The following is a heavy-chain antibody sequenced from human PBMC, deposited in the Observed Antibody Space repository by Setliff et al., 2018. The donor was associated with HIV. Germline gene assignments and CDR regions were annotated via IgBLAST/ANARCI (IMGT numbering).Heavy chain of an antibody. J-gene: IGHJ5*02. CDR3: ARGRRVEPAAESNWFDP. D-gene: IGHD2-2*01. Sequence: GASVKVSCKASGGTFSSFAISWVRQAPGQGLEWMGEIIPVFGTLNYAQKFQGRVTITADELTGTAYMDLTNLRPEDTAVYYCARGRRVEPAAESNWFDPWGQGTLVTV. CDR2: IIPVFGTL. CDR1: GGTFSSFA. V-gene: IGHV1-69*13.